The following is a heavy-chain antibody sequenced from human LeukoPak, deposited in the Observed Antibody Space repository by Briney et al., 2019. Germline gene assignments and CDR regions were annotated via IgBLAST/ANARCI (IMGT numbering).Heavy chain of an antibody. CDR1: GGSFSGHY. Sequence: SETLSLTCAAYGGSFSGHYWSWIRQPPGKGLEWIGEINHSGSTNYNPSLKSRVTISVDTSKNQFSLKLSSVTAADTAVYYCARGTVAASFYYYYYMDVRGKGTTVTVSS. V-gene: IGHV4-34*01. J-gene: IGHJ6*03. D-gene: IGHD6-19*01. CDR3: ARGTVAASFYYYYYMDV. CDR2: INHSGST.